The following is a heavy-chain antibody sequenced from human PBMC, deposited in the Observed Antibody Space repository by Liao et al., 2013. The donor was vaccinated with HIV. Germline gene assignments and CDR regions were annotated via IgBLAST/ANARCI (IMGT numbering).Heavy chain of an antibody. J-gene: IGHJ4*02. Sequence: QVQLQESGPGLVKPSQTLSLTCTVSGGSISSGSYYWSWIRQPAGKGLEWIGRIYSSGTGRIYSSGTTNYNPSLKSRVTISVDTSKNQFSLKLSSVTAADTAVYYCAREHLTVDYWGQGTLVTVSS. CDR3: AREHLTVDY. CDR1: GGSISSGSYY. V-gene: IGHV4-61*02. CDR2: IYSSGTT.